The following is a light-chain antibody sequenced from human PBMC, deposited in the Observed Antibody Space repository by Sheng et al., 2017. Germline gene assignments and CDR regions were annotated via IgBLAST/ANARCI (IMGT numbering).Light chain of an antibody. CDR1: QSLGDF. CDR3: QHYYSWPRT. V-gene: IGKV3-15*01. CDR2: RAS. J-gene: IGKJ1*01. Sequence: EIVMTQSPATLSVSPGERATLSYRASQSLGDFLAWFQQKPGQPPRLLISRASTRATGVPARFSGSGFGTEFTLTISSLQPEDFASYYCQHYYSWPRTFGQGTKVEIK.